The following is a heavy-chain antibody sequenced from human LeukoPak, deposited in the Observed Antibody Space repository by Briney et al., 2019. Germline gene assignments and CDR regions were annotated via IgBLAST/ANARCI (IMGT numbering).Heavy chain of an antibody. D-gene: IGHD6-13*01. Sequence: GGSLRLSCAASGFTFSSYAMHWVRQAPGKGLEWVAVISYDGSNKYYADSVKGRFTISRDNSKNTLYLQMNSLRAEDTAVYYCAREGVAAAGSYYFDYWGQGTLVTVSS. V-gene: IGHV3-30*04. CDR3: AREGVAAAGSYYFDY. CDR1: GFTFSSYA. CDR2: ISYDGSNK. J-gene: IGHJ4*02.